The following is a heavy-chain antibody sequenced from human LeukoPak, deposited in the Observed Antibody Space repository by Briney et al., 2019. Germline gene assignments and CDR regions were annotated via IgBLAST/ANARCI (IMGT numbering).Heavy chain of an antibody. CDR2: IYYSGST. Sequence: SETLSLTCTVSGGSISSSSSHWGWIRQPPGKGLERIGSIYYSGSTYYNPSLKSRVTISVDTSKNQFSLKLSSVTAADTAVYYCARDRNYYGSGSYLDYWGQGTLVTVSS. J-gene: IGHJ4*02. CDR3: ARDRNYYGSGSYLDY. V-gene: IGHV4-39*07. CDR1: GGSISSSSSH. D-gene: IGHD3-10*01.